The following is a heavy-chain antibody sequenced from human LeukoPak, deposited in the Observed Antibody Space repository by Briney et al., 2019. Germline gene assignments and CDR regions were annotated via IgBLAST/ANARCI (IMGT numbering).Heavy chain of an antibody. CDR3: ARGRGRGDYFDY. D-gene: IGHD3-10*01. CDR2: IYHSGST. Sequence: SETLSLTCAVSGGSISSGGYSWSWIRQPPGKGLEWIGYIYHSGSTYYNPSLKSRVTISVDRFKNQFSLKLSSVTAADTAVYYCARGRGRGDYFDYWGQGTLVTVSS. J-gene: IGHJ4*02. V-gene: IGHV4-30-2*01. CDR1: GGSISSGGYS.